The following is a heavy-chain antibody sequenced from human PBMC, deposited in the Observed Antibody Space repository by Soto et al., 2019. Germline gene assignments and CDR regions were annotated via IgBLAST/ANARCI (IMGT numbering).Heavy chain of an antibody. V-gene: IGHV3-23*01. CDR2: ISGSGGST. D-gene: IGHD3-10*01. J-gene: IGHJ4*02. CDR3: AKVGTVLLWFGELLDY. CDR1: GFTFSSYA. Sequence: PGGSLRLSCSASGFTFSSYAMSWVRQAPGKGLEWVSAISGSGGSTYYADSVKGRFTISRDNSKNTLYLQMNSLRAEDTAVYYCAKVGTVLLWFGELLDYWGQGTLVTVSS.